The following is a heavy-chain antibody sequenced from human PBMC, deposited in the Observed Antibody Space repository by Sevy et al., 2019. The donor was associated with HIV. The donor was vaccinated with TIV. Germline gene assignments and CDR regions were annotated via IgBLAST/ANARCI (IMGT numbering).Heavy chain of an antibody. CDR3: ARELGARDYDFWSGYQQTNYYYYGMDV. V-gene: IGHV4-4*07. J-gene: IGHJ6*02. CDR1: GGSISSYY. CDR2: IYTSGST. Sequence: SETLSLTCTVSGGSISSYYWSWIRQPAGKGLEWIGRIYTSGSTNYNPSLKSRVTMSVDTSKNQFSLKLSSVTAADTAVYYCARELGARDYDFWSGYQQTNYYYYGMDVWGQGTTVTVSS. D-gene: IGHD3-3*01.